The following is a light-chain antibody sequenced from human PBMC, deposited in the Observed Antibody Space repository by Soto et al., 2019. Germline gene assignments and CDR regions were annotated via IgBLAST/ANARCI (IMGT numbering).Light chain of an antibody. CDR2: VAS. Sequence: IQMTQSPSSLSASVGDRVTITCRASQNINRYLNWYQQKPGKAPKVLILVASSLESGVPSRFRGSGSGTDFTLTISSLQPEDFATYYCQQSYSARLTFGGGTKVDIK. V-gene: IGKV1-39*01. J-gene: IGKJ4*01. CDR3: QQSYSARLT. CDR1: QNINRY.